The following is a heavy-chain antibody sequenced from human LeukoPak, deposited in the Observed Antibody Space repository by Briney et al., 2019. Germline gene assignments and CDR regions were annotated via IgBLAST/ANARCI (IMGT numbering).Heavy chain of an antibody. CDR2: IGRSGSDT. CDR3: AQDRVPGTSPKLDY. CDR1: GFTFSSYW. V-gene: IGHV3-23*01. Sequence: GGSLRLSCAASGFTFSSYWMHWVRQAPGRGLEWVSTIGRSGSDTYFADSVKGRFIISRDNSKNTLSLQMNSLRVEDTAVYYCAQDRVPGTSPKLDYWGQGTLVTVSS. J-gene: IGHJ4*02. D-gene: IGHD1-7*01.